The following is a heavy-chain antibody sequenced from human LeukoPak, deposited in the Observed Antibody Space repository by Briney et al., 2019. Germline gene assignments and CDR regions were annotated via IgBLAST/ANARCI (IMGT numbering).Heavy chain of an antibody. D-gene: IGHD3-3*01. V-gene: IGHV3-7*01. CDR1: RLTFTYW. Sequence: GGSLRLSCAASRLTFTYWMSWVRQAPGKGLEWVANIKQDGSEKYYVDSVKGRFTISRDNAKRSLYLQMNSLRAEDTALYYCASSFSDDFWRGHFWGQGTLVTVSS. CDR2: IKQDGSEK. CDR3: ASSFSDDFWRGHF. J-gene: IGHJ4*02.